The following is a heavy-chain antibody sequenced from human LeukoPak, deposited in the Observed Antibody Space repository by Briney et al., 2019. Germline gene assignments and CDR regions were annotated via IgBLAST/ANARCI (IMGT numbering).Heavy chain of an antibody. V-gene: IGHV3-21*06. D-gene: IGHD3-10*01. CDR3: ARDHGIPGSGSYKFDY. Sequence: GGSLRLSCAPYGFTFSSYSMNWVRQAPGKGLEWVSSISSASTYIYYADSVKGRFTISRDYAKNLLYLQMNSLRVEDTAVYYCARDHGIPGSGSYKFDYWGQGTLVTVSS. J-gene: IGHJ4*02. CDR2: ISSASTYI. CDR1: GFTFSSYS.